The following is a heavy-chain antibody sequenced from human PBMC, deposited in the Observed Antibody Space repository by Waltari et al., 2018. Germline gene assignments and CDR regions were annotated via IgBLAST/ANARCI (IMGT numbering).Heavy chain of an antibody. J-gene: IGHJ4*02. Sequence: EVQLEESGGGLVQPGGSLRLSCAASGFTFSSHWMHWVRQAPGKGPGWVQRTNGDGSSTSYAESVKGRFTISRDNAKNTLYLQMNSLRAEDTAVYYCSRDLQHGDFGRGRDYWGQGTLVTVSS. CDR2: TNGDGSST. CDR3: SRDLQHGDFGRGRDY. D-gene: IGHD4-17*01. V-gene: IGHV3-74*01. CDR1: GFTFSSHW.